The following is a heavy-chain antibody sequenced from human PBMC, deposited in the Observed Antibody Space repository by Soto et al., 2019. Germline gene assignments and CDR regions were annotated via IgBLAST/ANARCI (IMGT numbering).Heavy chain of an antibody. J-gene: IGHJ4*02. Sequence: ASVKVSCTASGYTFTIYGISWVRQAPGQGLEWMGWISAYNGNTNYAQKLQGRVTMTTDTSTSTAYMELRSLRSDDTAVYYCARATYDFWSGYYIDYWGQGTLVTVSS. CDR1: GYTFTIYG. V-gene: IGHV1-18*01. D-gene: IGHD3-3*01. CDR3: ARATYDFWSGYYIDY. CDR2: ISAYNGNT.